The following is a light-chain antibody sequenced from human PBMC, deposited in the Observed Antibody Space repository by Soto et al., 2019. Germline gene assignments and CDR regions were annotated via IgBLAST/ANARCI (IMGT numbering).Light chain of an antibody. CDR3: QQYASSPRT. J-gene: IGKJ1*01. CDR1: QSFSSN. Sequence: ELVMTQSPATLSVSPGERATLSCRASQSFSSNVAWYQQKPGQAPRLLIYGASNGATGIPDRFSGSGSGTDFSLTISRLEPEDFAVYYCQQYASSPRTFGQGTKVDIK. CDR2: GAS. V-gene: IGKV3-20*01.